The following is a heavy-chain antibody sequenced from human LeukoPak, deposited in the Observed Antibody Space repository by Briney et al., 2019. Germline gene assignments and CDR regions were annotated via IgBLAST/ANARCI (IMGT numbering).Heavy chain of an antibody. D-gene: IGHD4-17*01. CDR3: TRVGAGDYRYYRYYMDV. V-gene: IGHV3-49*04. Sequence: GGSLRLSSATSGFTFDDHTMSWVFQAPGKGLEWVGFIRSTAYGGTTEYAASVRGRFSISRDDSKDIAYLQMSSLKTEDTAVYFCTRVGAGDYRYYRYYMDVWGKGTTVTVSS. CDR2: IRSTAYGGTT. CDR1: GFTFDDHT. J-gene: IGHJ6*03.